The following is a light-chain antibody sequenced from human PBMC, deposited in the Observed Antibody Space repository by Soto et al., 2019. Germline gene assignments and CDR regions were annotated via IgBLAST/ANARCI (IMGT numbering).Light chain of an antibody. J-gene: IGKJ1*01. Sequence: EIVLTQSPGTLSLSPGERATLSCRASQTISNNYLAWYQQKPGQAPRLLIYGASSRATGIPDTFSGSGSGTDFTLTINRLEPEDFAGYYCQQYGSSPWTFGHGTKVELK. CDR2: GAS. V-gene: IGKV3-20*01. CDR1: QTISNNY. CDR3: QQYGSSPWT.